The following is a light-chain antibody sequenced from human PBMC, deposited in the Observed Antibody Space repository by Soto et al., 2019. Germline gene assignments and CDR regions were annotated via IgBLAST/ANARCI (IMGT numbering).Light chain of an antibody. J-gene: IGLJ1*01. V-gene: IGLV2-11*01. CDR2: DVS. Sequence: QPVLTQPRSVSGSPGQSVTISCTGTSSDVGGYNYVSWYQQHPGKAPKLMIYDVSKRPSGVRDRFSGSKSGNTASLTISGLQAEDEADYYCCSYAGSYVFGTGTKVTVL. CDR1: SSDVGGYNY. CDR3: CSYAGSYV.